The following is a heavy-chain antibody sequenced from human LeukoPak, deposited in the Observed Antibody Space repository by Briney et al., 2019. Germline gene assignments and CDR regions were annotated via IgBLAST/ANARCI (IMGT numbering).Heavy chain of an antibody. D-gene: IGHD3-10*01. V-gene: IGHV5-51*01. J-gene: IGHJ4*02. Sequence: GESLKISCKGSGYSFTSYWIGWVRQMPGKGLEWMGIIYPGDSDTRYSPSLQGQVTISADKSISTAYLQWSSLKASDTAMYYCATFDYGSGSLFSPFDYWGQGTLVTVSS. CDR3: ATFDYGSGSLFSPFDY. CDR2: IYPGDSDT. CDR1: GYSFTSYW.